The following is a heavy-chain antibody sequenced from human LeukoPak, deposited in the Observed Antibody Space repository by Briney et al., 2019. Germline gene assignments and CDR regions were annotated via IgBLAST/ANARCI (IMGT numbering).Heavy chain of an antibody. Sequence: SETLSLTCTVSGGSISSYYWSWIRQPPGKGLEWIGYIYYSGSTNYNPSLKSQVTISVDTSKNQFSLKLSSVTAADTAVYYCARDVLGIAVAFDYWGQGTLVTVSS. CDR2: IYYSGST. J-gene: IGHJ4*02. D-gene: IGHD6-19*01. V-gene: IGHV4-59*01. CDR3: ARDVLGIAVAFDY. CDR1: GGSISSYY.